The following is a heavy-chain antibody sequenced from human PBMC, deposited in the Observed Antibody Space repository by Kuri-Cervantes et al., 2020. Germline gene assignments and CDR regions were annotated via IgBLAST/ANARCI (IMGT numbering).Heavy chain of an antibody. Sequence: GESLKISCAASGFTFSDYFMTWIRQAPGKGLELVSYISSSGNSIKYADFVKGRFTISRDNAKNSLYLQMNSLRAEDTAVYYCARDYDPMILWFGESYYYYGMDVWGQGTTVTVSS. J-gene: IGHJ6*02. CDR3: ARDYDPMILWFGESYYYYGMDV. V-gene: IGHV3-11*01. D-gene: IGHD3-10*01. CDR1: GFTFSDYF. CDR2: ISSSGNSI.